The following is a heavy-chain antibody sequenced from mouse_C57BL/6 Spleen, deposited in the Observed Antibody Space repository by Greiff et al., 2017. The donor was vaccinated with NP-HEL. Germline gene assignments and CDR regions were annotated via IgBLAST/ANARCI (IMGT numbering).Heavy chain of an antibody. CDR2: IYPRDGST. D-gene: IGHD2-3*01. Sequence: VKLQESGPELVKPGASVKLSCKASGYTFTSYDINWVKQRPGQGLEWIGWIYPRDGSTKYNEKFKGKATLTVDTSSSTAYMELHSLTSEDSAVYFCARYDPFDYWGQGTTLTVSS. CDR1: GYTFTSYD. CDR3: ARYDPFDY. V-gene: IGHV1-85*01. J-gene: IGHJ2*01.